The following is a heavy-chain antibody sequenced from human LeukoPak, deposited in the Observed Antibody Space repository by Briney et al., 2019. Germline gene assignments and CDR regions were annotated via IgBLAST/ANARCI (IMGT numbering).Heavy chain of an antibody. CDR2: IYYSGST. CDR3: ARDSGPVSYDYVWGSRHGWFDP. V-gene: IGHV4-59*01. J-gene: IGHJ5*02. Sequence: SETLSLTCTVSGGSISSYYWSWIRQPPGKGLEWIGYIYYSGSTNYNPSLKSRVTISVDTSKNQFSLKLSSVTAADTAVYYCARDSGPVSYDYVWGSRHGWFDPWGQGTLVTVSS. CDR1: GGSISSYY. D-gene: IGHD3-16*01.